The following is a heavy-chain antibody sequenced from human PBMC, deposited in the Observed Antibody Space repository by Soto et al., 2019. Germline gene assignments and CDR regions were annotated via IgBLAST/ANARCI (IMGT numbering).Heavy chain of an antibody. D-gene: IGHD6-19*01. J-gene: IGHJ4*02. CDR3: ERGLALAGTVDY. CDR2: IHPFYSDI. V-gene: IGHV5-51*01. CDR1: GFSFTSYW. Sequence: GESLKISCKGSGFSFTSYWIFWVRQIPVKGLEFMGVIHPFYSDIRYSPSFQGHVSISSYNSINTSYLQLSSLKASDTANYYCERGLALAGTVDYWGQGNLVTAPQ.